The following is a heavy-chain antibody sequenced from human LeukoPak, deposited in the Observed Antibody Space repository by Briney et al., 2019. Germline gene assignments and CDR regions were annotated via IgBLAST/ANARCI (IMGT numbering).Heavy chain of an antibody. J-gene: IGHJ4*02. CDR2: IGSSSSYI. CDR3: ARWQVYVDTD. Sequence: PGGSLRLSCAASGFTFSSYSMNWVRQAPGKGLEWVSSIGSSSSYIYYADSVKGRFTISRDNAKNSLYLQMNSLRAEDTAVYYCARWQVYVDTDWGQGTLVTVSS. CDR1: GFTFSSYS. D-gene: IGHD5-18*01. V-gene: IGHV3-21*01.